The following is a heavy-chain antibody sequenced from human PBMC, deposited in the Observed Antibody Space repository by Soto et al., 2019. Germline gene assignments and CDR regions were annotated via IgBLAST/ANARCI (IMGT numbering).Heavy chain of an antibody. CDR1: GASVTAGY. CDR2: MYFAGSF. Sequence: SETLSRTCIVSGASVTAGYWRWIRQPPGKGLEWIGFMYFAGSFNYNPSLSSRVTISVETSKNQFSMTLTSVTATDTAVYYCARSYYDSTGFAVDPWGQGILVTVS. CDR3: ARSYYDSTGFAVDP. D-gene: IGHD3-22*01. J-gene: IGHJ5*02. V-gene: IGHV4-59*02.